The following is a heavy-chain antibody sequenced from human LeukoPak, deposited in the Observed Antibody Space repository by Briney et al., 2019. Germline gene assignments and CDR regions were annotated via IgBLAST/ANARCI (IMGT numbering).Heavy chain of an antibody. CDR1: GFTFSDYY. J-gene: IGHJ2*01. D-gene: IGHD4-17*01. V-gene: IGHV3-11*01. CDR3: ARTVTQYWYFDL. CDR2: ISSSGSTK. Sequence: GRSLRLSCAASGFTFSDYYMSWIRQAPGEGLEWVSYISSSGSTKYYADSVKGRFTISRDNAKNSLYLQMNSLRAEDTAVYYCARTVTQYWYFDLWGRGTLVTVSS.